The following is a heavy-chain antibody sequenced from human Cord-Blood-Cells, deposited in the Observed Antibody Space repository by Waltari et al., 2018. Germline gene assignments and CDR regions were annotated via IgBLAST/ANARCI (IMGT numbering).Heavy chain of an antibody. J-gene: IGHJ5*02. V-gene: IGHV1-69*01. CDR1: GGTFSSYA. CDR2: IIPIVGTA. CDR3: ARIRFLEWLPLGWFDP. Sequence: QVQLVQSGAEVKKPGSSVKVSCKASGGTFSSYAISWVRQAPGQGLEWMGGIIPIVGTANYAQKFQGRVTITADEATSTAYMELSSRRSEDTAVYYCARIRFLEWLPLGWFDPWGQGTLVTVSS. D-gene: IGHD3-3*01.